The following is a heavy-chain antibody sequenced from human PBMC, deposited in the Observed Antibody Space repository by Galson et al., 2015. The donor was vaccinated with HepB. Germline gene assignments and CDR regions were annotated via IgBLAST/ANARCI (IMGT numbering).Heavy chain of an antibody. D-gene: IGHD4-17*01. J-gene: IGHJ6*02. V-gene: IGHV3-21*06. Sequence: SLRLSCAGSGFNFGSYFMNWVRQAPGKGLEWVAYISTRSTYIYYADSMKGRFTISRDDAKNSLYLQMNSLGADDTAVYCCARVYDGDDAGEDYGMDVWGPGATVTVSS. CDR2: ISTRSTYI. CDR3: ARVYDGDDAGEDYGMDV. CDR1: GFNFGSYF.